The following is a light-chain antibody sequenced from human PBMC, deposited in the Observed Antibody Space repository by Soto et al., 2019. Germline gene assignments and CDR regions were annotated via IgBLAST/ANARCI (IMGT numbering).Light chain of an antibody. V-gene: IGKV3-15*01. CDR3: QQYNNWPPWT. Sequence: EIVMTQSPATLSVSPGERATLSCRASQSVSSNLAWYQQKPGQAPRLLIYGASTRATGIPARFSGRGSGTEFTLNISSLQSEDLVVYSCQQYNNWPPWTFGQGTKVEIK. CDR2: GAS. CDR1: QSVSSN. J-gene: IGKJ1*01.